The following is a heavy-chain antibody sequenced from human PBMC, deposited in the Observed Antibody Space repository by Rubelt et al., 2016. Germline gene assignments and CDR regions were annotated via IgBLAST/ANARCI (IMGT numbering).Heavy chain of an antibody. CDR2: IYYSGST. CDR3: ARGRGSPRKSIDY. Sequence: QLQLQESGPGLVKPSETLSLTCTVSGGSISSSSYYWGWIRQPPGKGLEWIGSIYYSGSTYYNPSLKSRVTISVDTSKNQFSLKLSSVTATDTAVYYCARGRGSPRKSIDYWGQGTLVTVSS. J-gene: IGHJ4*02. V-gene: IGHV4-39*01. D-gene: IGHD6-25*01. CDR1: GGSISSSSYY.